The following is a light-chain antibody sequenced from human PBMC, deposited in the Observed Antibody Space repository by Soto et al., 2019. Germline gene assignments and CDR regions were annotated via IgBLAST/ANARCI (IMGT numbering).Light chain of an antibody. CDR2: DAS. Sequence: DIQLTQSPSTLSASVGDRVTLACRASQSLNTRLAWYQQRPGKAPKLLIYDASTLQSGVPSRYSGSGSGTEFTLTISNLQPDDFATYYCQQYESYSPWTFGQGTKVDI. V-gene: IGKV1-5*01. CDR1: QSLNTR. J-gene: IGKJ1*01. CDR3: QQYESYSPWT.